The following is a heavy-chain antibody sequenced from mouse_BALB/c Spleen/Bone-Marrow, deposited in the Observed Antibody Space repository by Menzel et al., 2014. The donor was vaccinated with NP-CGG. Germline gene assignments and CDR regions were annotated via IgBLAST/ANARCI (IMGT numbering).Heavy chain of an antibody. CDR2: INPGSGST. CDR1: GYAFSDYL. CDR3: ARYDGYLDY. J-gene: IGHJ2*01. D-gene: IGHD2-3*01. V-gene: IGHV1-54*01. Sequence: VQLQESGAELVRPGTSVKVSCKASGYAFSDYLMEWLKQRPGQGLEWIGVINPGSGSTNQNEKIKDKATLTADTYSNTAYMERSSLTSDDSGVYFCARYDGYLDYWGQGTPLTVSS.